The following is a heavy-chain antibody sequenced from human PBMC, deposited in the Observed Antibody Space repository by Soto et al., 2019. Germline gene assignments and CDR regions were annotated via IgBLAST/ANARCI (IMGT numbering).Heavy chain of an antibody. CDR2: ISAYNGNT. J-gene: IGHJ6*02. CDR3: ARDPTSYYYYGMDV. Sequence: ASVKVSCKASGYTFTSYGISWVRQAPGQGLEWMGWISAYNGNTNYAQKLQGRVTMTTDTSTSTAYMELRSLRSDDTAVYYCARDPTSYYYYGMDVWGQGTTVTVSS. CDR1: GYTFTSYG. V-gene: IGHV1-18*01.